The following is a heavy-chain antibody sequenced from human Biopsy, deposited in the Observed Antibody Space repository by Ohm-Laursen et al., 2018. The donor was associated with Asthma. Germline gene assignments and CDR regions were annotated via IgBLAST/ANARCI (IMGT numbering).Heavy chain of an antibody. CDR2: INAANGNT. J-gene: IGHJ3*02. Sequence: GSSVKVSCKASGYNFISFAIHWVRHAPGHSLEWMGWINAANGNTKYSQKFQGRLTISRDTSASTAYMDLSSLRSEDTAVYYCARTYFDFLTGQVHDAFAMWGQGTMVTVSS. CDR1: GYNFISFA. CDR3: ARTYFDFLTGQVHDAFAM. V-gene: IGHV1-3*01. D-gene: IGHD3-9*01.